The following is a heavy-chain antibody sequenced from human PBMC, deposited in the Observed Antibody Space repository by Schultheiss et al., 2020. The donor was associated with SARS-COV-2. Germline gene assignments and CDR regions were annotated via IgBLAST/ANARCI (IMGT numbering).Heavy chain of an antibody. CDR3: ANMVATQSDFDY. CDR1: GYTFTSYG. D-gene: IGHD5-12*01. V-gene: IGHV1-2*02. Sequence: ASVKVSCKASGYTFTSYGISWVRQAPGQGLEWMGWINPNSGGTNYAQKFQGRVTMTRDTSISTAYMELSRLRSDDTAVYYCANMVATQSDFDYWGQGTLVTVSS. CDR2: INPNSGGT. J-gene: IGHJ4*02.